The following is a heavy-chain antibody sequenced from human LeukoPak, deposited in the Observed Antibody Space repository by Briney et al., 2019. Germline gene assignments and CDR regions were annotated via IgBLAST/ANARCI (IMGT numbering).Heavy chain of an antibody. CDR3: ARGPYGSGSYY. J-gene: IGHJ4*02. CDR1: GGSVSSGDYY. V-gene: IGHV4-30-4*01. CDR2: IYYSGTT. Sequence: SETLSLTCTVSGGSVSSGDYYWSWIRQPPGKGLEWIGYIYYSGTTYYNPSLKSRVTISVDTSKNQFSLKLTSVTAADTAVYFCARGPYGSGSYYWGQGTLVTVSS. D-gene: IGHD3-10*01.